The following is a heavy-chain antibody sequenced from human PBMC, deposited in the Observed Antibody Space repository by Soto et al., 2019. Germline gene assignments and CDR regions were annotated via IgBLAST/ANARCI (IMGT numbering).Heavy chain of an antibody. D-gene: IGHD3-10*01. CDR1: GVSISTYY. Sequence: SETLSLTCTVSGVSISTYYLSWIRLPPGKGLEWIGYISYSGSTNYNPSIKNRVTMSVDTSKNQFSLKLSSVTAADTAVYYCARRLMIREVITHGMDVWGQGTTVTVSS. CDR2: ISYSGST. J-gene: IGHJ6*02. CDR3: ARRLMIREVITHGMDV. V-gene: IGHV4-59*01.